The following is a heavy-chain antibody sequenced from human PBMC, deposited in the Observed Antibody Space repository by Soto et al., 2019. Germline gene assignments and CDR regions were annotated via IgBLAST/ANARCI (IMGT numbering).Heavy chain of an antibody. CDR2: IYSGST. D-gene: IGHD6-13*01. V-gene: IGHV4-39*01. CDR1: GDSISSSTYY. J-gene: IGHJ4*02. CDR3: ARHEGGAAADRPLDY. Sequence: PSETLSLTCTVSGDSISSSTYYWGWIRQPPGKGLEWIGSIYSGSTHYNPSLKSRVTMSVDTSRNQFSLKLNSVTAADTAVYYCARHEGGAAADRPLDYWGQGTLVTVSS.